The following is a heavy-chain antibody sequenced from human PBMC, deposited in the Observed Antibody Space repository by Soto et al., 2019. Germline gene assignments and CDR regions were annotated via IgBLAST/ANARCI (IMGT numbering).Heavy chain of an antibody. V-gene: IGHV1-18*01. D-gene: IGHD4-17*01. Sequence: ASVKVSCKASGCTFTSYGISWVRQAPGQGLEWMGWTSPYNGNANYAQKLQGRVTMTTGTSTSTAYMELRSLRSDDTAVYYCARDGDYACEMSRFDPWGQGTLVTVSS. CDR2: TSPYNGNA. CDR1: GCTFTSYG. J-gene: IGHJ5*02. CDR3: ARDGDYACEMSRFDP.